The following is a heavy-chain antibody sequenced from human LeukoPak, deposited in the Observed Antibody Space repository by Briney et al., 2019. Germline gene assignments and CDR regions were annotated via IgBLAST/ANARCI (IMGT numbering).Heavy chain of an antibody. J-gene: IGHJ5*02. Sequence: GSSVKVSCKASGGTFSSYASSWVRQAPGQGLEWMGRIIPIFGIANYAQKFQGRVTITADKSTSTAYMELSSLRSEDTAVYYCARVYYYGSGSYYSMNWFDPWGQGTLVTVSS. D-gene: IGHD3-10*01. CDR3: ARVYYYGSGSYYSMNWFDP. V-gene: IGHV1-69*04. CDR2: IIPIFGIA. CDR1: GGTFSSYA.